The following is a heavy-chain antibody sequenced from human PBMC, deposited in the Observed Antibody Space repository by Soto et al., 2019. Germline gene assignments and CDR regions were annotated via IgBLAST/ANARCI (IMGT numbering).Heavy chain of an antibody. V-gene: IGHV3-30-3*01. D-gene: IGHD3-10*01. CDR2: ISYDGSNK. J-gene: IGHJ4*02. Sequence: QVQLVEPGGGVVQPGRSLRLSCAASGFTFSSYAMQWVRQAPGKGLEWVAVISYDGSNKYYADSVKGRFTISRDNSKNTLYLQMNSLRAEDTAVYYCARPDYGSRSYPDYWGQGTLVTVSS. CDR1: GFTFSSYA. CDR3: ARPDYGSRSYPDY.